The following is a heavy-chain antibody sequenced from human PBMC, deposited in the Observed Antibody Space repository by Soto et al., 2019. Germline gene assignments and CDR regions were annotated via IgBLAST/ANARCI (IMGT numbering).Heavy chain of an antibody. CDR1: GYTFTDYY. D-gene: IGHD3-22*01. J-gene: IGHJ4*02. Sequence: ASVKVSCKASGYTFTDYYIHWVRQAPGQGLEWMGIINPSSGSTSYSQKFQGRVPMTRDTSTSTVYMELSRLTSEDTAIYYCARMGGRYESTGPDYWGQGTLVTV. V-gene: IGHV1-46*01. CDR2: INPSSGST. CDR3: ARMGGRYESTGPDY.